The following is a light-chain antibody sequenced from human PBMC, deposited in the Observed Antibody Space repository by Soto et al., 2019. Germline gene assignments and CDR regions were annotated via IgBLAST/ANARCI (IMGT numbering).Light chain of an antibody. CDR2: EVS. CDR1: SRDIGDYNW. V-gene: IGLV2-8*01. CDR3: TSYAGANTVL. J-gene: IGLJ2*01. Sequence: QSALTQPPSASGSPGQSVTVSCTGTSRDIGDYNWVSWYQQHPGKAPKLMIFEVSKRPSGVPDRFSGSKSGNTASLTVSGLQAEDEADYYCTSYAGANTVLFGGGTKVTVL.